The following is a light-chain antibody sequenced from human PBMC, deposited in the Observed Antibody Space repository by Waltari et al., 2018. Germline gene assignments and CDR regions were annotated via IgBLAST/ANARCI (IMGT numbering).Light chain of an antibody. J-gene: IGKJ4*01. Sequence: EIVLTQSPGTLSLSPGARATLSCRASQSVSRNYLNWYQQKGGQAPRLLIHGASIRATGIPDRFSCSGSGTDFTLTISRLEPEDFAVYYCQQYDGEVLTFGGGTKVEI. CDR2: GAS. CDR3: QQYDGEVLT. CDR1: QSVSRNY. V-gene: IGKV3-20*01.